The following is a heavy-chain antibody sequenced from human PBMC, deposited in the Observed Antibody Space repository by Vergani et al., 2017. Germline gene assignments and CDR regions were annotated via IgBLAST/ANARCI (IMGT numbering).Heavy chain of an antibody. V-gene: IGHV4-34*01. CDR3: ARFPLLXCSSTSCYSPDYYYYMDV. Sequence: QVQLQQWGAGLLKPSETLSLTCAVYGGSFSGYYWSWIRQPQGRGLEWIGEINHRGSTNYNPSLKSRVTISVDTSKNQFSLKLSSVTAADTAVYYCARFPLLXCSSTSCYSPDYYYYMDVWGKGTTVTVSS. CDR2: INHRGST. D-gene: IGHD2-2*01. CDR1: GGSFSGYY. J-gene: IGHJ6*03.